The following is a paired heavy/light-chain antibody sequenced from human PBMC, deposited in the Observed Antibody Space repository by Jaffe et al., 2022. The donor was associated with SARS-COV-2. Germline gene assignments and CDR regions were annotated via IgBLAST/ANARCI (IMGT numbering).Heavy chain of an antibody. D-gene: IGHD2-21*01. CDR2: IYYTGNT. CDR3: ARLLWYYYYMDV. Sequence: QLQLQESGPGLVKSSETLSLTCSVSGVAVSSANYYWGWVRQAPGEGLEWIGAIYYTGNTHYNPSLKSRVTVSLDTSKNQFSLELRSVTAGDTAVYYCARLLWYYYYMDVWGKGTTVTVSS. J-gene: IGHJ6*03. CDR1: GVAVSSANYY. V-gene: IGHV4-39*01.
Light chain of an antibody. CDR3: MLFMGGGTSIV. Sequence: QTVVTQEPSFSVSPGGTVTLTCGLTSGSVSSNSYPSWYRQTPGQAPRTLIHSTNTRAYGVPDRFSGSILGNRAALTITGAQADDESTYYCMLFMGGGTSIVFGGGTKLTVL. J-gene: IGLJ3*02. CDR2: STN. CDR1: SGSVSSNSY. V-gene: IGLV8-61*01.